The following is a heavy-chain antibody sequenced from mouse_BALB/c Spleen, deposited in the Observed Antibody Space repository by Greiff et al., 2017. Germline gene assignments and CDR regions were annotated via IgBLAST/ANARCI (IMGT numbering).Heavy chain of an antibody. J-gene: IGHJ3*01. D-gene: IGHD1-1*01. CDR2: ISSGSSTI. Sequence: EVMLVESGGGLVQPGGSRKLSCAASGFTFSSFGMHWVRQAPEKGLEWVAYISSGSSTIYYADTVKGRFTISRDNPKNTLFLQMTSLRSEDTAMYYCARDYYGSSYFAYWGQGTLVTVSA. CDR3: ARDYYGSSYFAY. CDR1: GFTFSSFG. V-gene: IGHV5-17*02.